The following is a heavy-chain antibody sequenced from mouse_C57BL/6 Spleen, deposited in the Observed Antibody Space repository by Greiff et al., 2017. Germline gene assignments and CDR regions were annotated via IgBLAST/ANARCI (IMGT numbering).Heavy chain of an antibody. CDR1: GYTFTSYW. V-gene: IGHV1-61*01. Sequence: QVQLQQPGAELVRPGSSVKLSCKASGYTFTSYWMDWVKQRPGQGLEWIGNIYPSDSETHYNQKFKDKATLTVDKSSSTAYMQLSSLTSEASAVYYCAREGDGYFDYWGQGTTLTVSS. CDR3: AREGDGYFDY. CDR2: IYPSDSET. D-gene: IGHD2-3*01. J-gene: IGHJ2*01.